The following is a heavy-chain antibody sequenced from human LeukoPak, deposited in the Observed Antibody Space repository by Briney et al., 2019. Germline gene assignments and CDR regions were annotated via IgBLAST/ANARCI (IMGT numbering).Heavy chain of an antibody. CDR1: GGTLSSYA. J-gene: IGHJ4*02. Sequence: GSSVKVSCKASGGTLSSYAISWVRRAPGQGLEWMGGIIPIFGTANYAQKFQGRVTITADESTSTAYMELSSLRSEDTAVYYCARGIAVAGNDYWGQGTLVTVSS. V-gene: IGHV1-69*01. D-gene: IGHD6-19*01. CDR2: IIPIFGTA. CDR3: ARGIAVAGNDY.